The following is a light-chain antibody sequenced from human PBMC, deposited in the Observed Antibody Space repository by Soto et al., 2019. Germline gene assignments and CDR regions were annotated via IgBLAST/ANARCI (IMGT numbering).Light chain of an antibody. CDR1: ERINTY. V-gene: IGKV1-39*01. Sequence: DIQMTQSPSSLSASVGDRVTITCRATERINTYLNWYQQKPGKAPKLLIFATSSLHSGVPSRFSGSGSGTDFTLTITSLQPEDFATYYCQQSYGSPPWTFGQGTKVEIK. CDR3: QQSYGSPPWT. J-gene: IGKJ1*01. CDR2: ATS.